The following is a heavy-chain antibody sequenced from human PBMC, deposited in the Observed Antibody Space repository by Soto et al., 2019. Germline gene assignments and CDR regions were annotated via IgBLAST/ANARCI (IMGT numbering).Heavy chain of an antibody. CDR2: IYYSGST. CDR1: GGSISSGGYY. V-gene: IGHV4-31*03. J-gene: IGHJ5*02. CDR3: ARDGPVVVAAAETCFDP. Sequence: PSETLSLTCTVSGGSISSGGYYWSWIRQHPGKGLEWIGYIYYSGSTYYNPSLKSRVTISVDTSKNQFSLKLSSVTAADTAVYYCARDGPVVVAAAETCFDPWGQGTLVTGSS. D-gene: IGHD2-15*01.